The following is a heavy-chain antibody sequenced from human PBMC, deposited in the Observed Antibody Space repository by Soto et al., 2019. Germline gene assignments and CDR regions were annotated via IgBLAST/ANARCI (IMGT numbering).Heavy chain of an antibody. Sequence: EVQLVESGGGLVQPGGSLRLSCAASGFTFSSYWMHWVRQAPGKGLVWVSRTNTDGSSTTYADSVKGRFTISRDNAKSTLYLQMNSLRAEDTAVYYCARDSIFGVAVRPYWCQGTLVTVSS. J-gene: IGHJ4*02. D-gene: IGHD3-3*01. CDR1: GFTFSSYW. V-gene: IGHV3-74*01. CDR2: TNTDGSST. CDR3: ARDSIFGVAVRPY.